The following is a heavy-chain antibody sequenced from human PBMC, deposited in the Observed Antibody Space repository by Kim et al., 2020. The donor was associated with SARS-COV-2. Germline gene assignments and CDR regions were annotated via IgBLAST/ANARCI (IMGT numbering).Heavy chain of an antibody. Sequence: SETLSLTCTVSSGSISSGNFYWNWIRQPAGKGLEWIGSSYINGNTNYNPSLQGRVTMSLDTSKNHFSLRLTSVTAADTAVYYCARGRYSSTWDAYFYYGLDVWGQGTTVTVSS. J-gene: IGHJ6*02. CDR1: SGSISSGNFY. CDR3: ARGRYSSTWDAYFYYGLDV. CDR2: SYINGNT. D-gene: IGHD6-13*01. V-gene: IGHV4-61*02.